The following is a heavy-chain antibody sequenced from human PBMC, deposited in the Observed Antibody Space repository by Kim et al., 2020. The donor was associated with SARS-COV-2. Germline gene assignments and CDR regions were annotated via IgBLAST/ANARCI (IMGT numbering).Heavy chain of an antibody. V-gene: IGHV3-11*03. CDR1: GFTFSDYY. D-gene: IGHD1-26*01. CDR3: ARIMGSPEEYGMDV. CDR2: ISSSSGYT. J-gene: IGHJ6*02. Sequence: GGSLRLSCAASGFTFSDYYMSWIRQAPGKGLEWVSYISSSSGYTNYADSVKGRFTISRDNSKNTLYLQMNSLRAEDTAVYYCARIMGSPEEYGMDVWGQGTTVSVSS.